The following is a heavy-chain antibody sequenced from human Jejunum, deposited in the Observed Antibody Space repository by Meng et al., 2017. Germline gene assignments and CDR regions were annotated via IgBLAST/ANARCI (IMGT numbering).Heavy chain of an antibody. CDR2: IHHGGDT. J-gene: IGHJ4*02. D-gene: IGHD2-15*01. CDR1: GASISSGYW. Sequence: QVQLQESGPGLVEPSGTLSLTCAVSGASISSGYWWSWVRQPPGKGLEWIGEIHHGGDTNYNPSLKSRVTISVDKSNNQYSLRLTSMTAADTAMYYCARNGAYSADHWGQGTLVTVSS. CDR3: ARNGAYSADH. V-gene: IGHV4-4*02.